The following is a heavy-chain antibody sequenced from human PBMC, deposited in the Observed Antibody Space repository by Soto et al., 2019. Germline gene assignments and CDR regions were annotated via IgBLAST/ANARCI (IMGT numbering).Heavy chain of an antibody. J-gene: IGHJ5*02. CDR1: GGSFSGYY. CDR3: ARRPRMVRGVIHIWWFDP. V-gene: IGHV4-34*01. CDR2: INHSGST. D-gene: IGHD3-10*01. Sequence: QVQLQQWGAGLLKPSETLSLTCAVYGGSFSGYYWSWIRQPPGKGLEWIGEINHSGSTNYNPSLKSRVTISVDTSKNQFSLKLSSVTAADTAVYYCARRPRMVRGVIHIWWFDPWGQGTLVTVSS.